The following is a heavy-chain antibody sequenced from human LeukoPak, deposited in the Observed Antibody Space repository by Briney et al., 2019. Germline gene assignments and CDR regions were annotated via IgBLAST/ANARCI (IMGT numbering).Heavy chain of an antibody. Sequence: GGSLRLSCAASGFTFSSYAMHWVRQAPGKGLEWVAVISYDGSNKYYADSVKGRFTISRDNSKNTLYLQMNSLRAEDTAVYYCARDFGRPLYYDFWSGLNWFDPWGQGTLVTVSS. CDR2: ISYDGSNK. V-gene: IGHV3-30-3*01. J-gene: IGHJ5*02. CDR1: GFTFSSYA. CDR3: ARDFGRPLYYDFWSGLNWFDP. D-gene: IGHD3-3*01.